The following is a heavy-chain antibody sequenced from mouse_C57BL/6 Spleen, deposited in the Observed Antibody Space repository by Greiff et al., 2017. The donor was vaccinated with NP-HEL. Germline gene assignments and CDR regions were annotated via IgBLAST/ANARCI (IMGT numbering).Heavy chain of an antibody. D-gene: IGHD1-1*01. Sequence: VQLKESGPELVKPGASVKMSCKASGYTFTDYNMHWVKQSHGKSLEWIGYINPNNGGTSYNQKFKGKATLTVNKSSSTAYMELRSLTSEDSAVYYCANSPYYYGSSPGYFDYWGQGTTLTVSS. CDR1: GYTFTDYN. V-gene: IGHV1-22*01. CDR3: ANSPYYYGSSPGYFDY. J-gene: IGHJ2*01. CDR2: INPNNGGT.